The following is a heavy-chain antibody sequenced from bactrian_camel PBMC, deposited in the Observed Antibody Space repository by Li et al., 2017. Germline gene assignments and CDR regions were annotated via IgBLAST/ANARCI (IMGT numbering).Heavy chain of an antibody. V-gene: IGHV3-3*01. D-gene: IGHD5*01. CDR3: AADKTELRSLIRAGGRTFPPLLSH. CDR1: GHTYLSNC. CDR2: ISTSAGNTGYT. J-gene: IGHJ4*01. Sequence: HVQLVESGGGSVQAGGSLTLSCTVSGHTYLSNCMGWFRQAPGKGREGVATISTSAGNTGYTHYADSVKGRFTISQDNAKNMVYLQMNSLKPDDTAMYYCAADKTELRSLIRAGGRTFPPLLSHWGQGTQVTVSS.